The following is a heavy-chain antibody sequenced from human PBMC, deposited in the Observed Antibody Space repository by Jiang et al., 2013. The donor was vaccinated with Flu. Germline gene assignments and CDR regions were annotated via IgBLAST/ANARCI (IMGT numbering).Heavy chain of an antibody. CDR3: VRVRPVGIRALNY. D-gene: IGHD1-26*01. J-gene: IGHJ4*02. CDR1: GFTFSDHY. CDR2: VRDKTNSYTT. Sequence: QLLESGGGLVQPGGSLRLSCAASGFTFSDHYMDWVCQAPGKGLEWVGRVRDKTNSYTTQYAASVKGRFTISRDDSKNSLYLQMNSLKTEDTAVYFCVRVRPVGIRALNYWGQGTPVTVSS. V-gene: IGHV3-72*01.